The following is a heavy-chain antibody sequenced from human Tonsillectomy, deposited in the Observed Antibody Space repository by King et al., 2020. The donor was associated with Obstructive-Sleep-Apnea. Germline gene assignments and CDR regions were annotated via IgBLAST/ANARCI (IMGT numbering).Heavy chain of an antibody. J-gene: IGHJ4*02. CDR3: AKTQRVTGYSSGWYYFDY. D-gene: IGHD6-19*01. CDR1: GGSISSTSYY. V-gene: IGHV4-39*07. Sequence: QLQESGPGLVKPSETLSLTCTVSGGSISSTSYYWGWIRQPPGKGLEWIGSIYYSGSTYYNPSLKSRVTISVDTSKSQFSLMLSSVTAADTAVYYCAKTQRVTGYSSGWYYFDYWGQGTLVTVSS. CDR2: IYYSGST.